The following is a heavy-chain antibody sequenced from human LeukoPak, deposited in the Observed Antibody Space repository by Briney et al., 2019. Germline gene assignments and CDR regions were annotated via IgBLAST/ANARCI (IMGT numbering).Heavy chain of an antibody. CDR3: ARGLPYDSSGYYPFDY. CDR1: GFTFSSYW. D-gene: IGHD3-22*01. Sequence: GGSLRLSCAASGFTFSSYWMHWVRQAPGKGLVCVSRINSDGSFTIYADSVKGRFTISRDNAKNTLCLQMNSLRAEDTAVYYCARGLPYDSSGYYPFDYWGQGTLVTVSS. J-gene: IGHJ4*02. V-gene: IGHV3-74*01. CDR2: INSDGSFT.